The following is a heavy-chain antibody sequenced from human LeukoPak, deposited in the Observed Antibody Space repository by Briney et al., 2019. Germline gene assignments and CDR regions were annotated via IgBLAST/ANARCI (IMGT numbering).Heavy chain of an antibody. CDR3: ARLSPAAINYYYYGMDV. CDR2: IYPGDSDT. J-gene: IGHJ6*02. Sequence: GESLKISCKGSGYSFTSYWIGWVRQMPGKGLEWMGIIYPGDSDTRYSPSFQGQVTISADKSISTAYLQWSSLKASDTAMYYCARLSPAAINYYYYGMDVWGQGTTVTVSS. D-gene: IGHD2-2*02. V-gene: IGHV5-51*01. CDR1: GYSFTSYW.